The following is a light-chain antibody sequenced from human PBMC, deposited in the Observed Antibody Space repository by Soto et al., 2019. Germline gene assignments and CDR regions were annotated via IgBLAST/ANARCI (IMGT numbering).Light chain of an antibody. CDR2: AAS. CDR1: QAIGNY. Sequence: DIQVTQFPSSLSASVGDRITTTCRASQAIGNYLAWYQQKPGKVPKLLIYAASTLQSGVPSRFSGSRSGTDFTLTVSSLQPEDVATYYCQKYNSAPLTFGPGTKVDIK. CDR3: QKYNSAPLT. J-gene: IGKJ3*01. V-gene: IGKV1-27*01.